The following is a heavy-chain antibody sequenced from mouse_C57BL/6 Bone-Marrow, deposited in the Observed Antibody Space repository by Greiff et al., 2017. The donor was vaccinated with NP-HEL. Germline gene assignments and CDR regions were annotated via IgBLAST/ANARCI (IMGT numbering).Heavy chain of an antibody. CDR3: ARKNYYSNYRDAMDY. CDR1: GYTFTSYW. J-gene: IGHJ4*01. V-gene: IGHV1-64*01. CDR2: IHPNSGST. Sequence: QVHVKQSGAELVKPGASVKLSCKASGYTFTSYWMHWVKQRPGQGLEWIGMIHPNSGSTNYNEKFKSKATLTVDKSSSTAYMQLSSLTSEDSAVYYCARKNYYSNYRDAMDYWGQGTSVTVSS. D-gene: IGHD2-5*01.